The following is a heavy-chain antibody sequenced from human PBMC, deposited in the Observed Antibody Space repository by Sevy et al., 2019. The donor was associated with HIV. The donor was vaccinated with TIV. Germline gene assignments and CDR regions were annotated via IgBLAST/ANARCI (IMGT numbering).Heavy chain of an antibody. V-gene: IGHV4-59*01. CDR2: IYYSGST. D-gene: IGHD3-10*01. CDR3: ARVGYYGSGSYYTFDY. CDR1: GGSISSYY. Sequence: SETLSLTCTVSGGSISSYYWSWIRQPPGEGLEWIGYIYYSGSTNYNPSLKSRVTISVDTSKNQFSLKLSSVTAADTAVYYCARVGYYGSGSYYTFDYWGQGTLVTVSS. J-gene: IGHJ4*02.